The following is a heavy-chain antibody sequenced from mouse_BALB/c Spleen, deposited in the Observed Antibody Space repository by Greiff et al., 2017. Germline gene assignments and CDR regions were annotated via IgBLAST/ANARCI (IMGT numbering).Heavy chain of an antibody. V-gene: IGHV14-4*02. CDR1: GFNIKDYY. CDR2: IDPENGDT. CDR3: NAWLTGTQTFDY. J-gene: IGHJ2*01. Sequence: EVQLQQSGAELVRSGASVKLSCTASGFNIKDYYMHWVKQRPEQGLEWIGWIDPENGDTEYAPKFQGKATMTADTSSNPAYLQLSSLTSEDTAVYDCNAWLTGTQTFDYWGQGTTLTVSS. D-gene: IGHD4-1*01.